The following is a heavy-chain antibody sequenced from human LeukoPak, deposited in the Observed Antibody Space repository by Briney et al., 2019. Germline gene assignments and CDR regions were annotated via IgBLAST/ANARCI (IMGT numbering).Heavy chain of an antibody. J-gene: IGHJ4*02. V-gene: IGHV4-59*08. CDR2: IYYSGST. Sequence: SETLSLTCTVSGGSISSYYWSWIRQPPGKGLEWIGYIYYSGSTNYNPSLKSRVTISVDTSKNQFSLKLSSVTAADTAVYYCARQVPYSSSSVSAFDYWGQGTLVTVSS. D-gene: IGHD6-6*01. CDR1: GGSISSYY. CDR3: ARQVPYSSSSVSAFDY.